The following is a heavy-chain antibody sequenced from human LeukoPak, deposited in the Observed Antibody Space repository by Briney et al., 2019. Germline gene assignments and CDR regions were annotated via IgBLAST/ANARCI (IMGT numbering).Heavy chain of an antibody. CDR1: GGSISSHY. Sequence: NPSETLSLTCTVSGGSISSHYWSWIRQPPGKGLEWIGYIYYSGSTNYNPSLKSRVTISVDTSKNQFSLELSSVTAADTAVYYCARAAVKGSTLGGGYYYYYYYMDVWGKGTTVTVSS. D-gene: IGHD2-2*01. J-gene: IGHJ6*03. CDR3: ARAAVKGSTLGGGYYYYYYYMDV. CDR2: IYYSGST. V-gene: IGHV4-59*11.